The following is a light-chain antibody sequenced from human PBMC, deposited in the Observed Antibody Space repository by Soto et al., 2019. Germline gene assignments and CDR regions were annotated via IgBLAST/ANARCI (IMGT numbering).Light chain of an antibody. CDR1: QGIKSW. CDR3: QQADSFPIT. J-gene: IGKJ5*01. CDR2: GAS. V-gene: IGKV1D-12*01. Sequence: DIQMTQSPSSVSASVGDRVTITCRASQGIKSWVAWYRQKPGKAHELLIFGASSLQSGVQSRFSGSGSGTDFTVTINSVQPEDFATYYCQQADSFPITFGQGTRLEIK.